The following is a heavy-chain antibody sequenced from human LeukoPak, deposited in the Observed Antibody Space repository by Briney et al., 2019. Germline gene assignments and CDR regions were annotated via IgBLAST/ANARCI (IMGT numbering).Heavy chain of an antibody. D-gene: IGHD3-22*01. CDR1: GGSISSFY. Sequence: SETLSLTCTVSGGSISSFYWSWIRQPPGKGLEWIVYIYYSGSTNYNPSLKSRVTISVDTSQNQFSLKLSSVTAADTAVYYCAREGPNYDSSGYPPGSFDYWGQGTLVTVSS. V-gene: IGHV4-59*01. CDR2: IYYSGST. J-gene: IGHJ4*02. CDR3: AREGPNYDSSGYPPGSFDY.